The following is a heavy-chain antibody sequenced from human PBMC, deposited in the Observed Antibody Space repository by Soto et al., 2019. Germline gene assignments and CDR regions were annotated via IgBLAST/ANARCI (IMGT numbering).Heavy chain of an antibody. CDR1: GFTFSVYA. V-gene: IGHV3-23*01. D-gene: IGHD2-21*02. CDR2: VTANGGST. Sequence: TGGSLRLSCAATGFTFSVYAMTWVRQAPGKGLEWVSAVTANGGSTYSADSVKGRFTISRDNSKNTLFLQMNSLRAEDTAVYYCASLGVGDWANYYYYYGMDVLGQGTTVTSP. J-gene: IGHJ6*02. CDR3: ASLGVGDWANYYYYYGMDV.